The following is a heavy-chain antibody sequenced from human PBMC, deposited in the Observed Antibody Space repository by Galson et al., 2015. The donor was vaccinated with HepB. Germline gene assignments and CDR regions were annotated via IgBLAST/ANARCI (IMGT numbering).Heavy chain of an antibody. CDR3: ARRGYSST. V-gene: IGHV4-39*01. CDR1: GVSITSNAYY. Sequence: LSLTCTVSGVSITSNAYYWGWVRQPPGKGLEFIGSIYYFGSTDYNPSLKSRVTIPMDTSKNQFSLKLTSVTASDTAVYYCARRGYSSTWGPGILVAVSS. J-gene: IGHJ5*02. CDR2: IYYFGST. D-gene: IGHD6-13*01.